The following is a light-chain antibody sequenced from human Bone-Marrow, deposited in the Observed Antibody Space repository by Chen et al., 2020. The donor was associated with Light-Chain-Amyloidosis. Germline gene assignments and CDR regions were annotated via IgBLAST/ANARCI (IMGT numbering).Light chain of an antibody. V-gene: IGKV1-33*01. Sequence: DIQMTQSPSSLSASVGDRVTITCQASQDISSSLNWYQQKQGEAPKLLIYDTSILETGVPSRFRGSGSGTHFTFTISRLQSDDFATYYCQQCDNIPYTVGKGSKLEIK. CDR1: QDISSS. CDR3: QQCDNIPYT. CDR2: DTS. J-gene: IGKJ2*01.